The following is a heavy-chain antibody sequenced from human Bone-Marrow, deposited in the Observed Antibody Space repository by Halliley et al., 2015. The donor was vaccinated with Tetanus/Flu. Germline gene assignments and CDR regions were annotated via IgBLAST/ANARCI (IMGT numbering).Heavy chain of an antibody. Sequence: SLRLSCAGAGFTFNDHAMHWVRQAPGRGLEWVSGISWDSSVIDYADSAKGRFTISRDNAKSSLSLQMNSLRAEDTALYYCAKASRSHFYDSSGYNYYFDCWGQGTLVTVSS. J-gene: IGHJ4*02. CDR3: AKASRSHFYDSSGYNYYFDC. D-gene: IGHD3-22*01. CDR2: ISWDSSVI. CDR1: GFTFNDHA. V-gene: IGHV3-9*01.